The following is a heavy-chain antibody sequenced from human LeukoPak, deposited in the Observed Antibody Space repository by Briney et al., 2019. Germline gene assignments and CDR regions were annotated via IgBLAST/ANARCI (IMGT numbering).Heavy chain of an antibody. CDR3: ARGPYYDTLTGYWSWFDP. Sequence: SETLSLTCTVSGGSISSYYWSWIRQPPGKGLEWIGYIYYSGSTNYNPSLKSRVTISVDTSKNQFSLKLSSVTAADTAVYYCARGPYYDTLTGYWSWFDPWGQGTLVTVSS. D-gene: IGHD3-9*01. CDR2: IYYSGST. CDR1: GGSISSYY. J-gene: IGHJ5*02. V-gene: IGHV4-59*01.